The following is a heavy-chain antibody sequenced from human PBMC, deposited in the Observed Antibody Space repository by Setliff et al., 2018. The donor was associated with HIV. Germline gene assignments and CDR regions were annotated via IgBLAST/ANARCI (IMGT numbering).Heavy chain of an antibody. J-gene: IGHJ5*02. CDR1: GGSISSNNYY. CDR3: ATCRHRPSNWFDP. CDR2: IYYNGNT. Sequence: PSETLSLTCTVSGGSISSNNYYWGWIRQPPGKGLEWIASIYYNGNTFYNQSLQSRVTISLDTSKNQFSLKLSSVTAADTAVYYCATCRHRPSNWFDPWGQGTVVTVSS. V-gene: IGHV4-39*07.